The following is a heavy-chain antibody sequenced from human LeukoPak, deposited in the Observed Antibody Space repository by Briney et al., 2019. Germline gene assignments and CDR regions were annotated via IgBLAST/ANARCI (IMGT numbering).Heavy chain of an antibody. Sequence: GGSLRLSCTASGFTFSTYAMTWVRQAPGKGLEWVSAISGSGGSTYYADAVKGRFTISRDNSKNTLYLQMNSLRAEDTAVYYCAKDGSSSPHFDYWRQGTLVTVSS. CDR3: AKDGSSSPHFDY. V-gene: IGHV3-23*01. CDR1: GFTFSTYA. J-gene: IGHJ4*02. D-gene: IGHD6-6*01. CDR2: ISGSGGST.